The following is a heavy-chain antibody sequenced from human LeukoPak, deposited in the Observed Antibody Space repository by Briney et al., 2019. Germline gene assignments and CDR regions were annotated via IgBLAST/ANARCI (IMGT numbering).Heavy chain of an antibody. Sequence: GGSLRLSCAASAFTFSSYVMSWVRQAPGKGLEWVSSITGSGINTHYADSVKGRFTISRDISKNTLYLQMNSLRAEDTAVYYCAKDRAFCAGDCYSSCFDYWGQGTLVTVSS. CDR2: ITGSGINT. J-gene: IGHJ4*02. V-gene: IGHV3-23*01. D-gene: IGHD2-21*02. CDR1: AFTFSSYV. CDR3: AKDRAFCAGDCYSSCFDY.